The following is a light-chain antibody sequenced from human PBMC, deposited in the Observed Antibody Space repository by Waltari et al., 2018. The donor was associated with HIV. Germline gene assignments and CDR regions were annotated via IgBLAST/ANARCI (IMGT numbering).Light chain of an antibody. V-gene: IGLV2-8*01. Sequence: QSALTQPPSASGSPGQSVTISCTGSSSDVGGYNYVSWYQQHPGKAPKLIIYEVTKRPSGVPYLFSGSKSGNTASLTVSGLQAEDEADYYCSSYPGSFPWVFGGGTKLTVL. CDR3: SSYPGSFPWV. J-gene: IGLJ3*02. CDR2: EVT. CDR1: SSDVGGYNY.